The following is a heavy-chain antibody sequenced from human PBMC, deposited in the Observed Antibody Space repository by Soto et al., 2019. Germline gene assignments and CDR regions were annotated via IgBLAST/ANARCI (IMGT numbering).Heavy chain of an antibody. CDR1: GGTFTGYY. J-gene: IGHJ4*02. CDR2: INPNSGGT. V-gene: IGHV1-2*02. CDR3: ARLPEVWFGEPRGH. D-gene: IGHD3-10*01. Sequence: ASVKVSCKASGGTFTGYYMHWVRQAPGQGLEWMGWINPNSGGTNYAQKFQGRVTMTRDTSISTAYMELSRLRSDDTAVYYCARLPEVWFGEPRGHWGQGTLVTVSS.